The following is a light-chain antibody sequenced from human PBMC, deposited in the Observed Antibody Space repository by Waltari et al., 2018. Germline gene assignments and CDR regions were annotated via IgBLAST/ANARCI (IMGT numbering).Light chain of an antibody. V-gene: IGLV2-23*02. CDR2: EVT. CDR1: NSDVGGYNF. Sequence: QSALTQPASVSGSPGQSITISCTGTNSDVGGYNFVSWYQQHAGRSPKLMIYEVTKRPSGVSNRFSRSKSGNTASLTISGLQAEDEADYYCCSYMGRAIFGGGTKLTVL. CDR3: CSYMGRAI. J-gene: IGLJ2*01.